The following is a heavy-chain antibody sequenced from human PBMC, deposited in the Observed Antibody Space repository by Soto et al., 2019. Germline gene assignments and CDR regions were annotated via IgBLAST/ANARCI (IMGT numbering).Heavy chain of an antibody. CDR2: ISYDGSNK. D-gene: IGHD3-22*01. Sequence: GGSLRLSCAASGFTFSSYGMHWVRQAPGKGLEWVAVISYDGSNKHYADSVKGRFTISRDNSKNTLYLQMNSLRAEDTAVYYCARDYYKYYDSSGYYRSPAYWGQGTLVTVSS. V-gene: IGHV3-30*03. CDR3: ARDYYKYYDSSGYYRSPAY. CDR1: GFTFSSYG. J-gene: IGHJ4*02.